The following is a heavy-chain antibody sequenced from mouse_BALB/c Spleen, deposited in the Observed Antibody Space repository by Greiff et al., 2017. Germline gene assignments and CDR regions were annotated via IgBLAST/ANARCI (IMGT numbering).Heavy chain of an antibody. CDR3: TRENTY. D-gene: IGHD5-1-1*01. Sequence: EVKLQESGGGLVKPGGSLKLSCAASGFTFSSYTMSWVRQTPEKRLEWVATISSGGSYTYYPDSVKGRFTISRDNAKNTLYLQMSSLKSEDTAMYYCTRENTYWGQGTLVTVSA. CDR2: ISSGGSYT. J-gene: IGHJ3*01. CDR1: GFTFSSYT. V-gene: IGHV5-6-4*01.